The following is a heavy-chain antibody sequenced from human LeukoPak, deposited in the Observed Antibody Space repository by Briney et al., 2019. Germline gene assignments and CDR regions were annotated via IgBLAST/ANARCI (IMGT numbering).Heavy chain of an antibody. CDR1: GGTFSSYA. D-gene: IGHD3/OR15-3a*01. CDR3: ARDPLDRRYYYYGMDV. CDR2: IIPIFGTA. J-gene: IGHJ6*02. V-gene: IGHV1-69*13. Sequence: VASVEVSCKASGGTFSSYAISWVRQAPGQGLEWMGGIIPIFGTANYAQKFQGRVTITADESTSTAYMELSSLRSEDTAVYYCARDPLDRRYYYYGMDVWGQGTTVTVSS.